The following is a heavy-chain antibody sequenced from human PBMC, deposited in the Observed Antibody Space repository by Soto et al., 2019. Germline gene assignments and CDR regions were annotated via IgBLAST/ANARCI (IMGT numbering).Heavy chain of an antibody. CDR3: ARDIYFITAAGGGIDD. CDR1: GFTFDDNA. CDR2: ISWNSGTI. V-gene: IGHV3-9*01. D-gene: IGHD6-25*01. Sequence: EVQLVESGGGLVQPGRSLRLSCAASGFTFDDNAMQWVRQSPGKGLEWVSGISWNSGTIAYADSGKGRFTNSRDNAKNSLYLQMNRLRAEDTALYYCARDIYFITAAGGGIDDWGQGTLVTVSS. J-gene: IGHJ4*02.